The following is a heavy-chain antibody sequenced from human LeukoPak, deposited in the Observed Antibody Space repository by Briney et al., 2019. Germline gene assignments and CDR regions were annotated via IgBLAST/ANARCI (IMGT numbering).Heavy chain of an antibody. Sequence: GRSLRLSCAASGFTFSSSAMHWVRQAPGKGLEWVAVISYDGSNKYYADSVKGRFTISRDNSKNTLYLQMNSLRAEDTAVYYCARAVYSNYNWFDPWGQGTLVTVSS. CDR2: ISYDGSNK. CDR3: ARAVYSNYNWFDP. V-gene: IGHV3-30*01. CDR1: GFTFSSSA. J-gene: IGHJ5*02. D-gene: IGHD4-11*01.